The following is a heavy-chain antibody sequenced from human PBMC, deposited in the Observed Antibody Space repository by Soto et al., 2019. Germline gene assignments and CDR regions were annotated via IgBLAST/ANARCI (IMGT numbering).Heavy chain of an antibody. CDR1: GFTFSSYA. D-gene: IGHD3-22*01. CDR3: AARTYYYDSSGYPYGY. CDR2: ISGSGGST. V-gene: IGHV3-23*01. Sequence: GSLRLSCAASGFTFSSYAMSWVRQAPGKGLEWVSAISGSGGSTYYADSVKGRFTISRDNSKNTLYLQMNSLRAEDTAVYYCAARTYYYDSSGYPYGYWGQGTLVTVSS. J-gene: IGHJ4*02.